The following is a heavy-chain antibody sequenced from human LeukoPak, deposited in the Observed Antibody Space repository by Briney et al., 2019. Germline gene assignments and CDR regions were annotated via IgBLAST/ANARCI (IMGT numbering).Heavy chain of an antibody. V-gene: IGHV1-69*05. CDR1: GGTFSSYA. Sequence: SVKVSCKASGGTFSSYAISWVRQAPGQGLEWMGGIIPIFGTANYAQKFQGRVTITTDESTSTAYMELSSLRSEDTAVYYCARRITIFGVVIPRWYFDLWGRGTLVTVSS. CDR3: ARRITIFGVVIPRWYFDL. J-gene: IGHJ2*01. CDR2: IIPIFGTA. D-gene: IGHD3-3*01.